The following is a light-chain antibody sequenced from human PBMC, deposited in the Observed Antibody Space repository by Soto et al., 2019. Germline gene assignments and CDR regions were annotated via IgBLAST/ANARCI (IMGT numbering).Light chain of an antibody. V-gene: IGKV1-5*01. CDR3: QQDNCYLS. CDR2: SVS. Sequence: IEMTQYPSTVSASVGARVTITCRASQRVYNWLAWYQQKPGKAPKLLISSVSTLESGVPSRFSSSGSGTEFTLAISSLQPEDLGNYYWQQDNCYLSFGPGTKVEI. J-gene: IGKJ3*01. CDR1: QRVYNW.